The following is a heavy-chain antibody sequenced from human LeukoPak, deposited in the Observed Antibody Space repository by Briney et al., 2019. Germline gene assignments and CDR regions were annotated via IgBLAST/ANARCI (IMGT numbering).Heavy chain of an antibody. V-gene: IGHV4-31*03. CDR3: ARVLYSSSEGRFDP. D-gene: IGHD6-13*01. CDR1: GGSISSGGYY. Sequence: SQTLSLTCTVSGGSISSGGYYWSWIRQHPGKGLEWIGYIYYSGSTYYNPSLKSRVTISVDTSKNLFSLKLSSVTAADTAVYYCARVLYSSSEGRFDPWGQGTLVTVSS. J-gene: IGHJ5*02. CDR2: IYYSGST.